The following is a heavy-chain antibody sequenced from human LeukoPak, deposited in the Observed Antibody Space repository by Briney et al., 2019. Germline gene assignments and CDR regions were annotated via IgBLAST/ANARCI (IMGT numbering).Heavy chain of an antibody. J-gene: IGHJ4*02. V-gene: IGHV3-53*01. Sequence: GGSLRLSCAASGFTVSSNYMSWVRQAPGKGLEWVSVIYSGGSTYYADSVKGRFTISRDNSKNTLYLQMNSLRAEDTAVYYCARFGYSDSYFGYWGQGTLVTVSS. CDR2: IYSGGST. D-gene: IGHD5-18*01. CDR3: ARFGYSDSYFGY. CDR1: GFTVSSNY.